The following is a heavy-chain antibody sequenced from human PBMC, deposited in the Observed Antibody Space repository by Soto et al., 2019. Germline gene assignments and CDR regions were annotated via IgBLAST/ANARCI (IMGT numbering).Heavy chain of an antibody. Sequence: GGSLRLCCAASGFTFSSYGMHWVRQAPGKGLEWVAVISYDGSNKYYADSVKGRFTISRDNSKNTLYLQMNSLRAEDTAVYYYAKAGDTYYYDSSGPDYWGQGTLVTVSS. D-gene: IGHD3-22*01. V-gene: IGHV3-30*18. J-gene: IGHJ4*02. CDR1: GFTFSSYG. CDR2: ISYDGSNK. CDR3: AKAGDTYYYDSSGPDY.